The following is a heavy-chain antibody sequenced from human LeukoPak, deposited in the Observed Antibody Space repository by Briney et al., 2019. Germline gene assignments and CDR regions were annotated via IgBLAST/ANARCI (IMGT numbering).Heavy chain of an antibody. Sequence: SETLSLTCTVSGYSISSGYYWGWIRQPPGKGLEWIGSIYHSGSTYYNPSLKSRVTISVDTSKNQFSLKLSSVTAADTAVYYCARGLNWGSNWFDPWGQGTLVTVSS. CDR2: IYHSGST. D-gene: IGHD7-27*01. V-gene: IGHV4-38-2*02. CDR3: ARGLNWGSNWFDP. CDR1: GYSISSGYY. J-gene: IGHJ5*02.